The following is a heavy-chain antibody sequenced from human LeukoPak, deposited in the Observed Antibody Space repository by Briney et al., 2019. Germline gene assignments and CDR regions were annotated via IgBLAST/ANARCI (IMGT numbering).Heavy chain of an antibody. D-gene: IGHD2-15*01. V-gene: IGHV3-23*01. CDR1: GFTFNNYG. CDR3: AKAPVTTCRGAFCYPFDY. Sequence: PGGSLRLSCTASGFTFNNYGMSWVRQAPGKGREWVSSIITTCGVTDYADSVKGRFTISRDSSKNTMFLQMNRLRPEDAAVYYCAKAPVTTCRGAFCYPFDYWGLGTLVTVSS. J-gene: IGHJ4*02. CDR2: IITTCGVT.